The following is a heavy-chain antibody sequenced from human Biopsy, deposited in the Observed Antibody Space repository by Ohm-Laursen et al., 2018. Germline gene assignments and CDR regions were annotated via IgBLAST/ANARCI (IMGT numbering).Heavy chain of an antibody. CDR3: ARMDCSGGNCHYYSYGMDV. V-gene: IGHV4-61*05. Sequence: GTLSLTCTVSGGSIGGSAYYWSWIRQPPGKGLECIGNIHHSGSTNYNPSLKSQLTISVDTSKNQFSLKLSSVTAADTAVYYCARMDCSGGNCHYYSYGMDVWGQGTTVTVSS. CDR2: IHHSGST. J-gene: IGHJ6*02. D-gene: IGHD2-15*01. CDR1: GGSIGGSAYY.